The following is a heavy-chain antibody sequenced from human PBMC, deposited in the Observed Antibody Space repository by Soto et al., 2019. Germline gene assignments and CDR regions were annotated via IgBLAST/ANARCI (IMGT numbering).Heavy chain of an antibody. V-gene: IGHV3-7*01. Sequence: EVQLVESGGGLVQPGGSLRLSCAASGFTFSSYWMSWVRQAPGKGLEWVANIKQDGSDKYYVDSVKGRFTISRDNAKNSLYLQMNSLRAEDTAVYYCARVPPPTDGDPRPWYFDLWGRGTLVTVSS. CDR2: IKQDGSDK. J-gene: IGHJ2*01. D-gene: IGHD4-17*01. CDR1: GFTFSSYW. CDR3: ARVPPPTDGDPRPWYFDL.